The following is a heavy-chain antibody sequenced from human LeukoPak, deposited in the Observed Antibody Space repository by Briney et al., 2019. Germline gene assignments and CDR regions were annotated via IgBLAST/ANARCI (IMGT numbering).Heavy chain of an antibody. J-gene: IGHJ5*02. CDR2: IIHSGGT. CDR1: GGSFNGYS. V-gene: IGHV4-34*01. D-gene: IGHD6-19*01. Sequence: SETLSLTCAVSGGSFNGYSYTWIRQPPGKGLEWIGEIIHSGGTSYNPSLKSRLTISVDTSRKQFPLKLTSVTAADTALYFCARGPLAFRRVAGIFSWGRGTQVTVSS. CDR3: ARGPLAFRRVAGIFS.